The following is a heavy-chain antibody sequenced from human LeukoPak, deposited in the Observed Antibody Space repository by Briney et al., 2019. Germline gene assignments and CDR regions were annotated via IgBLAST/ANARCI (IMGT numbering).Heavy chain of an antibody. Sequence: PSETLSLTCTVSVGSIRSDSYYWAWIRQPPGKGLESIASIYYSGSTYYNPSLKSRVTISVDTSRNQFSLKLSSVTAADTAVYYCASLAVAGLSEGYWGQGTLVIVSS. CDR1: VGSIRSDSYY. CDR3: ASLAVAGLSEGY. D-gene: IGHD6-19*01. CDR2: IYYSGST. J-gene: IGHJ4*02. V-gene: IGHV4-39*01.